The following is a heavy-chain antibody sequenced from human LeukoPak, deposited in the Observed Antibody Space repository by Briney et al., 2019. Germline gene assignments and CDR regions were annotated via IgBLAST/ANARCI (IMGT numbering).Heavy chain of an antibody. J-gene: IGHJ4*02. D-gene: IGHD4-17*01. Sequence: SETLSLTCAVSGGSITSSNWWSWVRQPPGKGLEWIGEIYHSGSTSYNPSLKSRVTISVDKPENQFSLKMTSETAADTAVYYCASRGDYGGYWGQGTLVTVSS. V-gene: IGHV4-4*02. CDR2: IYHSGST. CDR3: ASRGDYGGY. CDR1: GGSITSSNW.